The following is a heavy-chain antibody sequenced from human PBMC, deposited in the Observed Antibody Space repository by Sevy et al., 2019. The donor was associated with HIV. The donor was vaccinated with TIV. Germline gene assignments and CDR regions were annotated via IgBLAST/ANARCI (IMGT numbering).Heavy chain of an antibody. CDR1: GFTFSSYW. Sequence: GGSLRLSCAASGFTFSSYWMSWVRQAPGKRLEWVANIKQDGSEKYYVDSVKGRFTISRDNAKNSLYLQMNSLRAEDTAVYYCARDPPYGDYPYYYYGMDVSGQGTPVTVSS. V-gene: IGHV3-7*01. CDR2: IKQDGSEK. J-gene: IGHJ6*02. D-gene: IGHD4-17*01. CDR3: ARDPPYGDYPYYYYGMDV.